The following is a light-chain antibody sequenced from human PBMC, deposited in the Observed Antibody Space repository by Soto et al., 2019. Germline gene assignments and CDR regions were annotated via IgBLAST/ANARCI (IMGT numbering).Light chain of an antibody. Sequence: EVVLTQFPCTLSLSPGDRATLSCRASQTVGSTFVAWYQQRPGQAPRLLIYSTSSRATGIPDRFSGAGSGTGFTLTISSLEPEDFAMYYCQHYGDSLTWTFGQGTKV. CDR2: STS. CDR1: QTVGSTF. J-gene: IGKJ1*01. V-gene: IGKV3-20*01. CDR3: QHYGDSLTWT.